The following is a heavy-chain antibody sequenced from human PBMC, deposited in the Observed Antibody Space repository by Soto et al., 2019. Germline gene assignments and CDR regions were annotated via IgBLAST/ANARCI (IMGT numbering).Heavy chain of an antibody. J-gene: IGHJ5*02. Sequence: TLCLTCTVSGGSISSGGYYWSWLRQHPGKGLEWIGYIYYSGSTYYNPSLKRRGIISVDTSKNLFSLKLSSVTAADTAVYYCARVSVVVVVPAASPLDPWGQGTMVT. CDR2: IYYSGST. V-gene: IGHV4-31*03. CDR1: GGSISSGGYY. D-gene: IGHD2-2*01. CDR3: ARVSVVVVVPAASPLDP.